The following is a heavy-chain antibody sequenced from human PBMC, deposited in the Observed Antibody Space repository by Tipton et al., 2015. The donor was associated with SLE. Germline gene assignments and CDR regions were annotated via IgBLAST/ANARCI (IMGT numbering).Heavy chain of an antibody. CDR2: IYTRGST. J-gene: IGHJ6*02. V-gene: IGHV4-4*09. CDR1: GFSFGDSA. D-gene: IGHD1-26*01. CDR3: AREGLLMGATPWSMDV. Sequence: LRLSCTASGFSFGDSAMSWVRQAPGKGLEWIGYIYTRGSTNYNPSLKSRVTISVDTSKNQFSLKLSSVTAADTAAYYCAREGLLMGATPWSMDVWGQGTTVTVSS.